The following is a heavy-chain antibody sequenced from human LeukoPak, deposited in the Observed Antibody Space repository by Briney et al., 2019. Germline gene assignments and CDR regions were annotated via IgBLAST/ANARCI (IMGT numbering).Heavy chain of an antibody. D-gene: IGHD3-10*01. J-gene: IGHJ4*02. CDR2: ISYDGSNK. CDR3: AKPTSRRLGGVFDY. CDR1: GFTFSSYS. V-gene: IGHV3-30*18. Sequence: PGGSLRLSCAASGFTFSSYSMNWVRQAPGKGLEWVAVISYDGSNKYYADSVKGRFTISRDHSKNTLYLQMNSLRAEDTAVYYCAKPTSRRLGGVFDYWGQGTLVTVSS.